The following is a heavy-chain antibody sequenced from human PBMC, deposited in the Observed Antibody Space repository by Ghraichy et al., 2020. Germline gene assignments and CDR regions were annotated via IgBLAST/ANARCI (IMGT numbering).Heavy chain of an antibody. Sequence: ASVKVSCKASGYTFTSYDINWVRQATGQGLEGMGWMNPNSGNTGYAQKFQGRVTMTRNTSISTAYMELSSLRSEDTAVYYCARGGGYESLLSSSVYYGMDVWGQGTTVTVSS. V-gene: IGHV1-8*01. J-gene: IGHJ6*02. CDR3: ARGGGYESLLSSSVYYGMDV. CDR2: MNPNSGNT. D-gene: IGHD5-12*01. CDR1: GYTFTSYD.